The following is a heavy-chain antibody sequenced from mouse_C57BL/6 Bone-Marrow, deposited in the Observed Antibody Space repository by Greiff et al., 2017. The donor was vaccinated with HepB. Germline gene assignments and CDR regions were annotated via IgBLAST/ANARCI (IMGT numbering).Heavy chain of an antibody. D-gene: IGHD2-4*01. Sequence: VQLQQSGAELVKPGASVKLSCKASGYTFTEYTIHWVKQRSGQGLEWIGWFYPGSGSIKYNEKFKDKATLTADKSSSTVYMELSRLTSEDSAVYFCARYEGPLIYYDYGWFAYWGQGTLVTVSA. J-gene: IGHJ3*01. CDR3: ARYEGPLIYYDYGWFAY. CDR1: GYTFTEYT. V-gene: IGHV1-62-2*01. CDR2: FYPGSGSI.